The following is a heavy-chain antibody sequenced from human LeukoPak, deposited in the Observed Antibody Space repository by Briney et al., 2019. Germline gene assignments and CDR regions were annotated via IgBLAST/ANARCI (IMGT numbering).Heavy chain of an antibody. CDR1: GYTFTSYY. J-gene: IGHJ3*02. D-gene: IGHD3-3*01. Sequence: ASVKVSCKASGYTFTSYYMHWVRQAPGQGLEWMGIINPSGGSTSYAQKFQGRVTMTRDTSISTAYMELSRLRSDDTAVYYCARHGRFYDAFDIWGQGTMVTVSS. V-gene: IGHV1-46*01. CDR2: INPSGGST. CDR3: ARHGRFYDAFDI.